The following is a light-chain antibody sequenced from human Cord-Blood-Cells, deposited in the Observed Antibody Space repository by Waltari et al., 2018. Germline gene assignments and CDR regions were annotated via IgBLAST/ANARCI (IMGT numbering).Light chain of an antibody. CDR1: RGINVGTYR. CDR2: YKSDSEK. CDR3: MIWHSSAVV. J-gene: IGLJ2*01. V-gene: IGLV5-45*02. Sequence: QAVLTQPSSLSASPGASASLTCTLRRGINVGTYRIYWYQQQPGSPPQYLLRYKSDSEKQQGSGVPSRFSGSKDASANAGILLISGLQSEDEADYYCMIWHSSAVVFGGGTKLTVL.